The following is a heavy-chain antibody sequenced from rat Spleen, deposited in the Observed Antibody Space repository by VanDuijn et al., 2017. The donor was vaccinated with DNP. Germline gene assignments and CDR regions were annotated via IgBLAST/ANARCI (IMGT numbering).Heavy chain of an antibody. D-gene: IGHD1-12*02. Sequence: QVQLKESGPGLVQPSQTLSLTCTVSGFSLTSNSVHWVRQPPGKGLEWVGAIWSVGSTDSNSALKSRLSISRDTSKSQVFLKMNSLQTGDTGSYYCTRDQDYYYDGGYYPTMDAWGQGTSVTVSS. J-gene: IGHJ4*01. CDR1: GFSLTSNS. CDR2: IWSVGST. V-gene: IGHV2-15*01. CDR3: TRDQDYYYDGGYYPTMDA.